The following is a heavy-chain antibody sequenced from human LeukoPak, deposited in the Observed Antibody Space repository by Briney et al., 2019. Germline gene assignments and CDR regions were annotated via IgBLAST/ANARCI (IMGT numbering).Heavy chain of an antibody. J-gene: IGHJ3*01. V-gene: IGHV4-59*01. CDR1: GGSIGSYY. CDR3: ARARRGFDV. Sequence: SETLSLTCTVSGGSIGSYYWSWIRQPPGKGLEWIGYMYRSGGNNYNPSTNYNPSLKSRVTISVDTSKNQFSLKLSSVTAADTAVYYCARARRGFDVWGQGTLVTVSS. CDR2: MYRSGGNNYNPST.